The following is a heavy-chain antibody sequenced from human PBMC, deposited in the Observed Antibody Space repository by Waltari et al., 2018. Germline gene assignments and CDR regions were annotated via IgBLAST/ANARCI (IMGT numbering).Heavy chain of an antibody. CDR3: ARAPPEGIWDMITFGGPPGNGMDV. CDR2: ISSSSSYI. J-gene: IGHJ6*02. Sequence: EVQLVESGGGLVKPGGSLRLSCAASGFTFSSYSLNWVRPAPGKGLEWVSSISSSSSYIYYADSVKGRFTISRDNAKNSLYLQMNSLRAEDTAVYYCARAPPEGIWDMITFGGPPGNGMDVWGQGTTVTVSS. CDR1: GFTFSSYS. V-gene: IGHV3-21*01. D-gene: IGHD3-16*01.